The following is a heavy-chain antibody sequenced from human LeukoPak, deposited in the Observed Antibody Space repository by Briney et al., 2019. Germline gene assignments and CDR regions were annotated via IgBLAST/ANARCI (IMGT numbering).Heavy chain of an antibody. V-gene: IGHV1-58*02. Sequence: GASVKVSCKASGFTFTSSAMQWVRQARGQRLEWIGWIVVGSGNTNYAQKFQERVTITRDMSTSTAYMELSRLRSDDTAVYYCARDNSVRDEAWWFYPWGQGTLVTVSS. CDR3: ARDNSVRDEAWWFYP. J-gene: IGHJ5*02. CDR2: IVVGSGNT. D-gene: IGHD5-24*01. CDR1: GFTFTSSA.